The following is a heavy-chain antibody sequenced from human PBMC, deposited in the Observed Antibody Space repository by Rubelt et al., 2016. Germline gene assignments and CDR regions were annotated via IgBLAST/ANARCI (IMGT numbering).Heavy chain of an antibody. J-gene: IGHJ1*01. CDR2: IKEDGSDK. CDR1: GFTFSSYW. D-gene: IGHD1-1*01. V-gene: IGHV3-7*01. Sequence: EVRLVESGGGLVQPGGSLRLSCAASGFTFSSYWMNWVRPAPGKGLEWVANIKEDGSDKYYVDSVKGRFTISRDNAQNCLHLQMDSLRTEDTAVYYCARYRQLEDWGQGTLVTVSS. CDR3: ARYRQLED.